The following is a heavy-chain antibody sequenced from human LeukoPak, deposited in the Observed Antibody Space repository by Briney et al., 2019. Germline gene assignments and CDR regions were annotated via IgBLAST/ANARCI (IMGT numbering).Heavy chain of an antibody. V-gene: IGHV3-23*01. CDR2: ISDTGRRT. CDR1: GFTFSDYA. CDR3: ARHDSFIPY. J-gene: IGHJ4*02. D-gene: IGHD3-16*02. Sequence: GGSLRLSCAASGFTFSDYAMSWVRQAGGKGLEWVSGISDTGRRTYHTDSVQGRFTISRDESKKTVYLLMNTLRAEDTAVYFCARHDSFIPYWGQGTLVTVSS.